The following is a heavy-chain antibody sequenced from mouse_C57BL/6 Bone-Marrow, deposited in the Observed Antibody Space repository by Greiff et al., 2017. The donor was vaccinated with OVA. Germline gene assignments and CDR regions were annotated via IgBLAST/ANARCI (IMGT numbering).Heavy chain of an antibody. D-gene: IGHD1-1*01. V-gene: IGHV1-37*01. CDR2: INPYNGDT. CDR1: GYSFTGYF. J-gene: IGHJ4*01. Sequence: EVKLMESGPELVKPGASVKISCKASGYSFTGYFMNWVKQSHGKSLEWIGRINPYNGDTFYNQKFKGKATLTVDKSSSTAHMELLSLTSEDFAVYYCARSADNYYGSSSGYYAMDYWGQGTSVTVSS. CDR3: ARSADNYYGSSSGYYAMDY.